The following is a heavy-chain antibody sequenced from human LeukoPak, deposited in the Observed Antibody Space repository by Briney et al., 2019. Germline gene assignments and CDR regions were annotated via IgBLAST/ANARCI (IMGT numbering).Heavy chain of an antibody. D-gene: IGHD3-16*01. Sequence: SETLSLTCTVSGGSISSYYWSWIRQSPGKGLDWIGYIYYSGSTKYNPSLKSRVTISVDTSKNQFSLKLSSVTAADTAVYYCATYDYVWGSYVPTLDYWGQGTLVTVSS. CDR2: IYYSGST. V-gene: IGHV4-59*08. CDR3: ATYDYVWGSYVPTLDY. CDR1: GGSISSYY. J-gene: IGHJ4*02.